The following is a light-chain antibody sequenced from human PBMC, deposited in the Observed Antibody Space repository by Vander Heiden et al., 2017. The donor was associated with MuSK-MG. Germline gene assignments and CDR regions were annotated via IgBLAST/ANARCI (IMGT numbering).Light chain of an antibody. Sequence: QSVLTQPPSLSAAPGRDVTVSCSSETATIAKNYVSWYQQLPDSAPKLLIYDNHKRPSGVPDRFSASKSGTSATLTITGLQTGDEAEYYCATWDYTLSAGVFGGGTKLTVL. V-gene: IGLV1-51*01. CDR2: DNH. CDR1: TATIAKNY. J-gene: IGLJ2*01. CDR3: ATWDYTLSAGV.